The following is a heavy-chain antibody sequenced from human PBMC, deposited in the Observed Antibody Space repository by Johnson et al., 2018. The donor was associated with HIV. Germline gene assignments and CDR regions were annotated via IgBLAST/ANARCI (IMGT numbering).Heavy chain of an antibody. CDR2: ISYDEINK. D-gene: IGHD6-6*01. V-gene: IGHV3-30*04. CDR3: ARVYTSSFSHGAFHI. CDR1: GFTFSTYS. Sequence: QVQLVESGGGVVQPGRSLRLSCAASGFTFSTYSMHWVRQAPGKGLEWVAVISYDEINKYYVDSVKGRFTISRDNSKNTLYLQMNSLRAEDTAVYYCARVYTSSFSHGAFHIWGQGTMVTVSS. J-gene: IGHJ3*02.